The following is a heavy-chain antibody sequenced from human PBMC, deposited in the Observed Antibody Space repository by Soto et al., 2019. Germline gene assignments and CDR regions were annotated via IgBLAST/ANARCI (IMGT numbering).Heavy chain of an antibody. CDR2: IIPIFATV. CDR3: ARGGRGYSSAPRYYFDY. Sequence: QVQLVQSGSEVKKPGSSVKVSCKASGGSFSSNPISWVRQAPGQGLEWMAGIIPIFATVHYAQKFQGRVTITADESTSTAYMELTRLRSEETAVYFCARGGRGYSSAPRYYFDYWGQGTLVTVS. D-gene: IGHD5-18*01. J-gene: IGHJ4*02. CDR1: GGSFSSNP. V-gene: IGHV1-69*01.